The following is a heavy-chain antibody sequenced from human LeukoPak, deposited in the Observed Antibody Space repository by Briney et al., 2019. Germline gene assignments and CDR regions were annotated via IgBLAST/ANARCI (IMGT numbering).Heavy chain of an antibody. J-gene: IGHJ3*02. D-gene: IGHD6-19*01. CDR2: IYYSGST. CDR1: GGSISSGGYY. Sequence: SETLSLTCTVSGGSISSGGYYWSWIRQHPGKGLEWIGYIYYSGSTYYNPSLKSRVTISVDTSKSQFSLKLSSVTAADTAVYYCARGEQWNAFDIWGQGTMVTVSS. CDR3: ARGEQWNAFDI. V-gene: IGHV4-31*03.